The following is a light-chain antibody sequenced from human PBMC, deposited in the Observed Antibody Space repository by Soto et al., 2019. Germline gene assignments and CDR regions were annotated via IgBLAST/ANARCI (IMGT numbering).Light chain of an antibody. CDR2: AAS. CDR3: QQSYSTWWT. V-gene: IGKV1-39*01. CDR1: QSISSY. J-gene: IGKJ1*01. Sequence: IELTQSPSSLSRSVGDRVTITCRASQSISSYLNWYQQKPGKAPKLLIYAASSLQSGVPSRFSGSGSGTDFTLTISSLQPEDFETYYCQQSYSTWWTFGRGTKVDIK.